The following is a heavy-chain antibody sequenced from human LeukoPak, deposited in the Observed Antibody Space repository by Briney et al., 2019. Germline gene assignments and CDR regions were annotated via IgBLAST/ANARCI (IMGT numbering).Heavy chain of an antibody. CDR3: ARDPRDTHMVRDAFDI. CDR2: INHSGNT. CDR1: GGSYLGYY. V-gene: IGHV4-34*01. Sequence: SETLSLTCAVSGGSYLGYYWRWVRQPPGKGLEWIGEINHSGNTYFNPSLKSRVTISVDTTKNRFSLRLRSVTAADTAVYYCARDPRDTHMVRDAFDIWGQGTMVTVSS. J-gene: IGHJ3*02. D-gene: IGHD5-18*01.